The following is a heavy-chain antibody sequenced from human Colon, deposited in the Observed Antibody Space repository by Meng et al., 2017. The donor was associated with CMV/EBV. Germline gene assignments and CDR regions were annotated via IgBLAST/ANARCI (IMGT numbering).Heavy chain of an antibody. CDR2: ISASGGDT. D-gene: IGHD6-6*01. Sequence: GGSLRLSCVASGFSFRANAMTWVRQVPGKGLVWVSSISASGGDTAYADSVEGRFTISRDNSRNTLSLLMNSLRPEDTAIYYCAKVLPTVSARPLGLDYWGPRTLVTVS. CDR3: AKVLPTVSARPLGLDY. CDR1: GFSFRANA. J-gene: IGHJ4*02. V-gene: IGHV3-23*01.